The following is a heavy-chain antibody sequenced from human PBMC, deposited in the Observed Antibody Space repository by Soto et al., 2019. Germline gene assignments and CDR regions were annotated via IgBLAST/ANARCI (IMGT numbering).Heavy chain of an antibody. CDR3: SKSYSGWSDPFDY. J-gene: IGHJ4*02. V-gene: IGHV3-30*18. D-gene: IGHD5-12*01. CDR1: GFTFSSYG. CDR2: ISYDGSNK. Sequence: GGSLRLSCAASGFTFSSYGMHWVRQAPGKGLEWVAVISYDGSNKYYADSVKGRFTISRDNSKNTLYLQMNSLRAEDTAVYYCSKSYSGWSDPFDYWSQGTLVTGSS.